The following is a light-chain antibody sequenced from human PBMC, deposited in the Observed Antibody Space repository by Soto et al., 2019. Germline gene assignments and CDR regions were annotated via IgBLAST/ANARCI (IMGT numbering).Light chain of an antibody. Sequence: EIVMTQSPATLSVAPGERATLSCRASQSVSSTLAWYQQKPGQAPRLLIYGASTRATGIPARFSGSGSGTEFTLTISSLQSGDFAVSYCQQYNNWPCTFGQGTKVEIK. CDR1: QSVSST. J-gene: IGKJ1*01. V-gene: IGKV3-15*01. CDR3: QQYNNWPCT. CDR2: GAS.